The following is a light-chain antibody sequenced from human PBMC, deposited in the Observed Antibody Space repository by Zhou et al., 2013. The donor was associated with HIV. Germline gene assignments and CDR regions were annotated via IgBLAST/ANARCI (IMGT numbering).Light chain of an antibody. Sequence: DIQMTQSPSSVSASVGDRVTITCRASQGISSWLAWYQRKPGKAPELLIYAASSLQSGVPSRFSGSGSGTDFTLTISSLQPEDFATYYCQQANSFPRTFGQGTRLEIK. J-gene: IGKJ5*01. CDR3: QQANSFPRT. CDR2: AAS. V-gene: IGKV1-12*01. CDR1: QGISSW.